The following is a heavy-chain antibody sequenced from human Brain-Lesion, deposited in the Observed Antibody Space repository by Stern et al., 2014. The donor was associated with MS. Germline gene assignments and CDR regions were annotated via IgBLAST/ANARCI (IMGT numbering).Heavy chain of an antibody. Sequence: VQLVESGPGLVKPSETLSLTCTVAGGSVSSTSYAWAWIRQPPGKGLEWIGTIYYSGNPYYSPSLKSRLTISLDTSKNHFSLQLRCVTAADTAVYYCAGEEDIRYCSGGSCTGNWFDPWGQGTLVTVSS. CDR1: GGSVSSTSYA. CDR3: AGEEDIRYCSGGSCTGNWFDP. V-gene: IGHV4-39*02. D-gene: IGHD2-15*01. J-gene: IGHJ5*02. CDR2: IYYSGNP.